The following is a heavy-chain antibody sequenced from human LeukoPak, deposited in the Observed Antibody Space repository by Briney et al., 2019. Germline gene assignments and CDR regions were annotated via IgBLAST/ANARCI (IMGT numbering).Heavy chain of an antibody. Sequence: SETLSLTCTVFGGSISSYYWSWIRQPPGKGLEWIGYIYYSGSTNYNPSLKSRVTMSVDTSKEQFSLKLSSVTAADTAVYYCARYYDTSGYYLRWGQGTLVTVSS. V-gene: IGHV4-59*01. CDR1: GGSISSYY. D-gene: IGHD3-22*01. J-gene: IGHJ4*02. CDR3: ARYYDTSGYYLR. CDR2: IYYSGST.